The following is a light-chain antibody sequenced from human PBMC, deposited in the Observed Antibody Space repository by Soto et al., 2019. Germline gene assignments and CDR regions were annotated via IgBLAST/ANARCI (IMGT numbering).Light chain of an antibody. J-gene: IGKJ1*01. CDR3: QQYNNWRT. V-gene: IGKV3-15*01. Sequence: EIELTQSPVNLSLSPWESAPLSCRASQGVSSNLAWYQQKPGQAPRLLIYDASTRATGIPARFSGSGSGTEFTLTISSLQSEDFVLYYCQQYNNWRTFGQGTKVDI. CDR1: QGVSSN. CDR2: DAS.